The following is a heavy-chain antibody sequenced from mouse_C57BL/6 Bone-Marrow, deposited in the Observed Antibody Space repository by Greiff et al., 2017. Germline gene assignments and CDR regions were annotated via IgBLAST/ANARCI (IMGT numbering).Heavy chain of an antibody. CDR2: ISDGGSYT. CDR1: GFTFSSYA. D-gene: IGHD2-4*01. V-gene: IGHV5-4*01. J-gene: IGHJ3*01. Sequence: EVKLVESGGGLVKPGGSLKLSCAASGFTFSSYAMSWVRQTPEKRLEWVATISDGGSYTYYPDNVKGRFTISRDNAKNNLYLQMSHLKSEDTAMYYCAREDEYERTWFAYWGQGTLVTVSA. CDR3: AREDEYERTWFAY.